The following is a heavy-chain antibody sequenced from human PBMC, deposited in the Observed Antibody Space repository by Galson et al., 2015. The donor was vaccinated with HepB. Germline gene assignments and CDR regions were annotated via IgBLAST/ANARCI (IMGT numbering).Heavy chain of an antibody. Sequence: SLRLSCAASGFTFRSYWMTWVRQAPGKGLEWVANIKQDGTEEYYVDSVKGRFTISRDNTKNSLFLQMNSLRAEDTAVYYCARDSWTCRYGSVGYWGRGTLVTVSS. CDR3: ARDSWTCRYGSVGY. CDR1: GFTFRSYW. J-gene: IGHJ4*02. CDR2: IKQDGTEE. D-gene: IGHD5-18*01. V-gene: IGHV3-7*01.